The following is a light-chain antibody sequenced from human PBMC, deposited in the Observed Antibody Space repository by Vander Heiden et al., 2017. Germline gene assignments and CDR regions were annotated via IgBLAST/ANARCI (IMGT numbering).Light chain of an antibody. CDR3: QKYNTAPRT. Sequence: DIQMTQSPSSLSASVGDRVTITCRASQGISNYLAWYQQKPGKVPKLLIYAASTFQSRVPSRFSGSGSGTDFTLTIISLQPEHVATYYCQKYNTAPRTFGQGTKVEIK. V-gene: IGKV1-27*01. CDR2: AAS. J-gene: IGKJ1*01. CDR1: QGISNY.